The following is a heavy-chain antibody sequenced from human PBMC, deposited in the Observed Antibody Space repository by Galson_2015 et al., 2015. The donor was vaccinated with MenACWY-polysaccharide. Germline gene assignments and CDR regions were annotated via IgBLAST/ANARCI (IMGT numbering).Heavy chain of an antibody. D-gene: IGHD1-26*01. CDR2: IFHSGST. J-gene: IGHJ4*02. CDR3: ARVEKYSGSFYILY. CDR1: DSSIRSGYF. V-gene: IGHV4-38-2*01. Sequence: SATLSLTCAVSDSSIRSGYFWGWIRQPPGKGLEWIASIFHSGSTYYNPSLKSRVTISVDTSKNQFSLKLSSVTAADTAVYYCARVEKYSGSFYILYWGQGTLVTVSS.